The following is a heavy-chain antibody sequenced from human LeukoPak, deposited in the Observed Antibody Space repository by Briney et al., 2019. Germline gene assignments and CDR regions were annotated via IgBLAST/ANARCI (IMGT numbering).Heavy chain of an antibody. V-gene: IGHV3-30*18. D-gene: IGHD2-8*01. CDR2: ISYDGSNK. Sequence: GRSLRLSCAASGFTFIRYGMHWVRQAPGKGMEWVAVISYDGSNKYYADSVKGRFTISRDNSKNTLYLQMNSLRSEDTAVYYCAKLNNAGYCTDGVCDYWGQGTLVTVSS. CDR3: AKLNNAGYCTDGVCDY. CDR1: GFTFIRYG. J-gene: IGHJ4*02.